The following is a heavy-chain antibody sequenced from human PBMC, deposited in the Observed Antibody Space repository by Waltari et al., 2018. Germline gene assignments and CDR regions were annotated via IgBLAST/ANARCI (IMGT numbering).Heavy chain of an antibody. V-gene: IGHV3-74*01. Sequence: EVLLVESGGGLVQPGGSLRLSCAASGFTFSRFWMHWVRQAPGKGLAWISRTNEGGSITSYAESVKGRFSISRDTAKSTLYLQLNSLRAEDTAVYYCASDLAGPKDRWGQGTLVTVSS. CDR2: TNEGGSIT. CDR1: GFTFSRFW. J-gene: IGHJ5*02. CDR3: ASDLAGPKDR.